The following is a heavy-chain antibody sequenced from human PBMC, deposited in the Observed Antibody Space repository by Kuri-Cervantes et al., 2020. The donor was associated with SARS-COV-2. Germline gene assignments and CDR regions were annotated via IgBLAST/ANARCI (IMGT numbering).Heavy chain of an antibody. CDR3: ARSYYDYIWGSYRPEALDY. Sequence: GESLKISCAASGFTFSSYSMNWVRQAPGKGLEWVSSISSSSSYIYYADSVKGRFTISRDNSKNTLYLQMNSLRAEDTAVYYCARSYYDYIWGSYRPEALDYWGQGTLVTVS. V-gene: IGHV3-21*01. J-gene: IGHJ4*02. CDR1: GFTFSSYS. D-gene: IGHD3-16*02. CDR2: ISSSSSYI.